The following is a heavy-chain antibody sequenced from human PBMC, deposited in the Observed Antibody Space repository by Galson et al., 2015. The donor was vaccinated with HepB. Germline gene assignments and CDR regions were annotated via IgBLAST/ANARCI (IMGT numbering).Heavy chain of an antibody. CDR3: ARPRYCSSATCTAAFDY. CDR1: GGTIVSSSHY. CDR2: IYYGGSGTT. V-gene: IGHV4-39*01. Sequence: ETLSLTCTVSGGTIVSSSHYWGWIRQPPGQGLEWIGRIYYGGSGTTLYNPSLKSRVTISVDPSKNQFSLEVRSVTAADTAVYYCARPRYCSSATCTAAFDYWGQGTLVTVSS. D-gene: IGHD2-2*01. J-gene: IGHJ4*02.